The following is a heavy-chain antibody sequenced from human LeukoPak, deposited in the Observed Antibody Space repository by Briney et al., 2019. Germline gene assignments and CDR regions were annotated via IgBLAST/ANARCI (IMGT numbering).Heavy chain of an antibody. CDR3: ARVPPYGSGPYNWFDP. V-gene: IGHV4-61*02. D-gene: IGHD3-10*01. CDR2: IYTSGST. Sequence: KASETLSLTCTVSGGSISSSSYYWSWIRQPAGKGLEWIGRIYTSGSTNYNPSLKSRVTMSVDTSKNQFSLKLSSVTAADTAVYYCARVPPYGSGPYNWFDPWGQGTLVTVSS. CDR1: GGSISSSSYY. J-gene: IGHJ5*02.